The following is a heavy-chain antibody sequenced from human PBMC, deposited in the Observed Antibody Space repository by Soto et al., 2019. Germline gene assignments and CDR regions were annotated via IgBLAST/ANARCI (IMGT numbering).Heavy chain of an antibody. Sequence: QVQLVQSGAEMKKPGASVKVSCEASGYTFTSYGITWVRQAPGQGLEWMGWIRPYSGNTNYAQKFQGRVSVTTDTTTRPAYMEVRSLRSDDTAGYYCARDGGSGWSRGAYWFEPWGQGTLVTVSS. D-gene: IGHD6-19*01. CDR2: IRPYSGNT. V-gene: IGHV1-18*01. CDR3: ARDGGSGWSRGAYWFEP. J-gene: IGHJ5*02. CDR1: GYTFTSYG.